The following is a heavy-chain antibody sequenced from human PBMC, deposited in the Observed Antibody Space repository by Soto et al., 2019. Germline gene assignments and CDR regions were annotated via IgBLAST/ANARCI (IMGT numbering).Heavy chain of an antibody. CDR2: ISGTSETI. CDR1: GFNFHTYT. D-gene: IGHD2-2*03. Sequence: DVQLVESGGGLVKPGGSLRISCAASGFNFHTYTMTWVRQAPGKGLEWVSYISGTSETIFYADSVKGRFTISRDNAKNSLYLQLNSLRDEETAVYYCATGYCRSDNCHFTHWGQGTLVTVSS. V-gene: IGHV3-48*02. J-gene: IGHJ4*02. CDR3: ATGYCRSDNCHFTH.